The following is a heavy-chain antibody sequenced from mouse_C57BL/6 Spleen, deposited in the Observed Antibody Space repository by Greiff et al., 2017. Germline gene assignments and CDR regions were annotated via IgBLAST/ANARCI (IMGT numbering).Heavy chain of an antibody. J-gene: IGHJ3*01. V-gene: IGHV1-81*01. CDR1: GYTFTSYG. CDR2: IYPRSGNT. D-gene: IGHD2-4*01. Sequence: VKLKQSGAELARPGASVKLSCKASGYTFTSYGISWVKQRTGQGLEWIGEIYPRSGNTYYNEKFQGKATLTADKTSSTAYMELRSLTSEDSAVYFCARNDHDGFAYWGQGTLVTVSA. CDR3: ARNDHDGFAY.